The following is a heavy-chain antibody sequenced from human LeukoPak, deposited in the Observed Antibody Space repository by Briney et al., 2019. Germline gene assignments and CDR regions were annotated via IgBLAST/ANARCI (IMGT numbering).Heavy chain of an antibody. CDR3: AASDSSDPLDY. Sequence: SETLSLTCRVSDDSITIYYRTWIRHPPGQGLVWIGYVDHTGSTNFNPSLNGRVSISRDTTKNLFSLRLRSVTAADTAVYYCAASDSSDPLDYWGQGTLVTVSS. V-gene: IGHV4-59*01. J-gene: IGHJ4*02. CDR1: DDSITIYY. CDR2: VDHTGST. D-gene: IGHD3-22*01.